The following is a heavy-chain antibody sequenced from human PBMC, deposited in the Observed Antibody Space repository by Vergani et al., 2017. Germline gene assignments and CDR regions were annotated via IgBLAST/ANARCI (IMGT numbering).Heavy chain of an antibody. V-gene: IGHV1-69*01. CDR3: SRGEVRGAGPYYYYGMDV. D-gene: IGHD3-10*01. Sequence: QVQLVQSGAEVKKPGSSVKVSCKASGGTFSSYAISWVRQAPGQGLEWMGGIIPIFGTANYAQKFQGRVTITADESTSTAYMELSSLRSEDTAVYYCSRGEVRGAGPYYYYGMDVWGQGTTVTVSS. CDR2: IIPIFGTA. J-gene: IGHJ6*02. CDR1: GGTFSSYA.